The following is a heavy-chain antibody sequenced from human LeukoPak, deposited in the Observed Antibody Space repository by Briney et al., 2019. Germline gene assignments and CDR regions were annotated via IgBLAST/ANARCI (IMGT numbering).Heavy chain of an antibody. J-gene: IGHJ4*02. Sequence: SVKVSCKASGGTFSSYAISWVRQAPGQGLEWMGGIIPIFGTANYAQEFQGRVTITADESTSTAYMELSSLRSEDTAVYYCARPFYDSSGYRLTDWGQGTLVTVSS. CDR2: IIPIFGTA. V-gene: IGHV1-69*01. D-gene: IGHD3-22*01. CDR3: ARPFYDSSGYRLTD. CDR1: GGTFSSYA.